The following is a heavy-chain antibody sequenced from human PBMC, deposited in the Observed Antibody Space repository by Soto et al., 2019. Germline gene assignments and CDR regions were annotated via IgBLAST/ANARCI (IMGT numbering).Heavy chain of an antibody. D-gene: IGHD3-22*01. Sequence: GGSLRLSCAASGFTFSSYSMNWVRQAPGKGLEWVSSISSSSSYIYYADSVKGRFTISRDNAKNSLYLQMNSLRAEDTAVYYCARDSYYYDSSGYPDYWGQGTLVTVSS. CDR1: GFTFSSYS. V-gene: IGHV3-21*01. CDR3: ARDSYYYDSSGYPDY. J-gene: IGHJ4*02. CDR2: ISSSSSYI.